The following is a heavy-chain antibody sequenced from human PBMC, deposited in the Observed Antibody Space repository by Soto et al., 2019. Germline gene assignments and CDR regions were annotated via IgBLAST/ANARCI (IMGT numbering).Heavy chain of an antibody. D-gene: IGHD2-15*01. CDR3: AGNRKGCSGGSCYLFDY. V-gene: IGHV4-30-2*01. J-gene: IGHJ4*02. CDR1: GGSISSGGYS. CDR2: IYHSGST. Sequence: SETLSLTCAVSGGSISSGGYSWSWIRQPPGKGLEWIGYIYHSGSTYYNPSLKSRVTISVDRSKNQFSLKLSSVTAADTAVYYCAGNRKGCSGGSCYLFDYWGQGTLVTVSS.